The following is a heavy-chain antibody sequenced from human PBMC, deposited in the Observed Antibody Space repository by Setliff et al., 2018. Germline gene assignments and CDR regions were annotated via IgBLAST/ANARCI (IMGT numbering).Heavy chain of an antibody. D-gene: IGHD6-19*01. CDR3: AREQWLDPPGYYYMDV. V-gene: IGHV4-4*07. CDR2: MYTSGHT. Sequence: PSETLSLTCTVSGGSISTYYWSWIRQPAGKGLEWIGRMYTSGHTNYNTSLKSRVTMSLDTSKNQFSLKLNSVTAADTAMYYCAREQWLDPPGYYYMDVWAKGTTVTVSS. CDR1: GGSISTYY. J-gene: IGHJ6*03.